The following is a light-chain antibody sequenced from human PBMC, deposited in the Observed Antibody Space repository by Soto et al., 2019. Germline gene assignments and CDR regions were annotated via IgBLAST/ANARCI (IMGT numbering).Light chain of an antibody. J-gene: IGKJ1*01. CDR2: DAS. CDR3: QQRSNWPPTWT. Sequence: EIVLTQSPATLSLSPGERATLSGRASQSVSSYLAWYQQKPGQAPRLLIYDASNRATGIPARFSGSGSGTDFTLTISSLEPEDFAVYYCQQRSNWPPTWTFGQGTKVESK. V-gene: IGKV3-11*01. CDR1: QSVSSY.